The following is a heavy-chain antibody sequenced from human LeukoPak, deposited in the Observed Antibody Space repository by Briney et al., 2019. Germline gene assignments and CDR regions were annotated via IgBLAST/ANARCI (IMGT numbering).Heavy chain of an antibody. V-gene: IGHV1-18*01. CDR2: ISLYNGNT. J-gene: IGHJ4*02. Sequence: ASVKVSCXASGYDFINYGITWVRQAPGQGLEWMGWISLYNGNTDYKLQGRVTMTTDTSTSTAYMELRSLRSDDTAVYYCARGGPFFSSSSSKEYYFDYRGQGTLVTVPS. CDR1: GYDFINYG. D-gene: IGHD6-6*01. CDR3: ARGGPFFSSSSSKEYYFDY.